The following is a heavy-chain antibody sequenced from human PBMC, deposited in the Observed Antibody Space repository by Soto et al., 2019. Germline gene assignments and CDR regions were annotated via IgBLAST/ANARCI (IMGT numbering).Heavy chain of an antibody. J-gene: IGHJ4*02. CDR2: MYYSGSS. CDR3: SRHGRSLAAVSILY. CDR1: GDSISSSNYY. D-gene: IGHD6-25*01. V-gene: IGHV4-39*01. Sequence: PSETLSLTCSVSGDSISSSNYYWGWIRQPPGKGLEWIGSMYYSGSSYYNPSLKSRVTISVDTSRNQFSLELTSVTAADTAVYYCSRHGRSLAAVSILYCGQATLVTGFS.